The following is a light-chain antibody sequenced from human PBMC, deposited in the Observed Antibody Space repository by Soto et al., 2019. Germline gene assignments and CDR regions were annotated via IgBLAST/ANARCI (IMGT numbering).Light chain of an antibody. CDR3: QQYHTWPIT. V-gene: IGKV3-15*01. CDR2: GAS. Sequence: EIVMPQSPATLSVSPGERSSLSCRASQSVNNNLAWYQQKPGHAPRLLIYGASTRATGIPAKFSGSGSGTEFTLTISSLQSEDCAIYYCQQYHTWPITFGGGTKVDIK. CDR1: QSVNNN. J-gene: IGKJ4*01.